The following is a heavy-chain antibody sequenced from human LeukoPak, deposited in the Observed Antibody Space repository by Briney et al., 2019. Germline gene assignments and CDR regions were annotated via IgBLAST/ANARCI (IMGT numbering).Heavy chain of an antibody. CDR1: GFTVSSNY. Sequence: PGGSLRLSCAASGFTVSSNYMSWVRQAPGKGLEWVSVIYSGGSTYYADSVKGRFTISRDNSKNTLYLQMNSLRAEDTAVYYCARDLGGSYLYYYYYYGMDVWGQGTTVTVSS. CDR2: IYSGGST. D-gene: IGHD3-10*01. CDR3: ARDLGGSYLYYYYYYGMDV. V-gene: IGHV3-53*05. J-gene: IGHJ6*02.